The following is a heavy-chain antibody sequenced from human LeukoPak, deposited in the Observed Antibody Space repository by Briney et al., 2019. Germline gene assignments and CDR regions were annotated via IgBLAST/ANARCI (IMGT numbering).Heavy chain of an antibody. J-gene: IGHJ5*02. CDR1: GFTFSSYT. CDR2: ISPSGAST. D-gene: IGHD3-10*01. V-gene: IGHV3-21*01. CDR3: VRDYLGESGAGGP. Sequence: GGSLRLSCTGSGFTFSSYTMNWVRQAPGRGLEWVSSISPSGASTFHAESVKGRFTISRDNAKRSLYFQMNALGGDDTAVYYCVRDYLGESGAGGPWGQGTLVTVSS.